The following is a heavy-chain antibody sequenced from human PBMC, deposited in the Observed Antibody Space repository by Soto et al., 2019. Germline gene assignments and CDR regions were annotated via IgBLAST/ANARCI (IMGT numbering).Heavy chain of an antibody. D-gene: IGHD3-10*01. J-gene: IGHJ5*02. CDR1: GYTFTSYG. CDR2: ISAYNGNT. CDR3: ARESYGSGSYPYWFDP. V-gene: IGHV1-18*01. Sequence: ASVKVPCKASGYTFTSYGISWVRQAPGQGLEWMGWISAYNGNTNYAQKLQGRVTMTTDTSTSTAYMELRSLRFDDTAVYYCARESYGSGSYPYWFDPWGQGTLVTVSS.